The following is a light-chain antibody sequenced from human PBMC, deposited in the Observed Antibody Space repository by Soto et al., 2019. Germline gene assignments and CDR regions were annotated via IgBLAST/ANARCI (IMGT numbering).Light chain of an antibody. V-gene: IGKV1-39*01. J-gene: IGKJ2*01. CDR1: QSISSY. CDR3: QRSYITLYT. Sequence: DIQMTQSPSSLSASVGDRVTITCRASQSISSYLNWYQQKPGKAPKLLIYAASSLQSGVPSRFSGSGSGTDCPLTVSILQPDDCATYYCQRSYITLYTLGQGTKLELK. CDR2: AAS.